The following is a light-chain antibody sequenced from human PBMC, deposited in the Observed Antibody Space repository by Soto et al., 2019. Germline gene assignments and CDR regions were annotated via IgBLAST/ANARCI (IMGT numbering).Light chain of an antibody. CDR1: SSDVGGYNY. CDR3: SSYTGSSTHV. CDR2: DVS. V-gene: IGLV2-14*01. J-gene: IGLJ1*01. Sequence: QSVLTQPASVSRSPGQSITISCTGTSSDVGGYNYVSWYQQHPGKAPKLMIYDVSNRPSGISNRFSGSKSGNTASLTISGLQAEHEADYYCSSYTGSSTHVFGTGTKVTVL.